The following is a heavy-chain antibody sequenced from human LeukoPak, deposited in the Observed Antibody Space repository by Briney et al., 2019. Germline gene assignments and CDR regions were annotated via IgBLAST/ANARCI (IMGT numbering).Heavy chain of an antibody. CDR2: ISSSSSYI. D-gene: IGHD3-22*01. CDR1: GFTFSSYT. CDR3: ARAGTDYYDNSGYYYEVFYFDY. J-gene: IGHJ4*02. Sequence: GGSLRLSCAASGFTFSSYTMNWVRQAPGKGLEWVSSISSSSSYIYYADSVKGRFTISRDNAKNSLYLQMNSLRAEDTAVYYCARAGTDYYDNSGYYYEVFYFDYWGQGTLVTVSS. V-gene: IGHV3-21*01.